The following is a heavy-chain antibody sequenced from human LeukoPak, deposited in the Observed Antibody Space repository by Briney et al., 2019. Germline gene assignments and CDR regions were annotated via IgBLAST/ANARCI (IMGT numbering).Heavy chain of an antibody. D-gene: IGHD3-10*01. CDR1: GYISIDYY. CDR2: INPNSGGT. CDR3: ARAKPKNMVRGLIMRRESRYYFDY. V-gene: IGHV1-2*02. Sequence: GASVKVSCKASGYISIDYYIRWVRQAPGQGLGWMGWINPNSGGTNYAQKFQGRVTMTRDTSINTVYMELSRLRSDDTAVYYCARAKPKNMVRGLIMRRESRYYFDYWGQGTLVTVSS. J-gene: IGHJ4*02.